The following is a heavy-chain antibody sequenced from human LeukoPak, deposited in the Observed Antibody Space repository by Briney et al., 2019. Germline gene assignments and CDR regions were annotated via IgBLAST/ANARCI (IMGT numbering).Heavy chain of an antibody. D-gene: IGHD4-11*01. J-gene: IGHJ5*02. CDR2: INPNSGGT. V-gene: IGHV1-2*06. CDR3: ARDYSTNWFDP. CDR1: GYTFTGYY. Sequence: ASVKVSCKASGYTFTGYYIHWVRQAPGQGLEWMGRINPNSGGTNYAQKFQGRVTMTRDTSISTAYMELSRLRSDDTAVYYCARDYSTNWFDPWGQGTLVTVSS.